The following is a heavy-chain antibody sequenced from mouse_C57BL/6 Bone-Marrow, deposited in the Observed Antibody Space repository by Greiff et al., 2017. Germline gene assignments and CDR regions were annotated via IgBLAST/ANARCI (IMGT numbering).Heavy chain of an antibody. V-gene: IGHV1-50*01. J-gene: IGHJ4*01. CDR1: GYTFTSYW. CDR3: ARNGDWPMDY. CDR2: IDPSDSYT. Sequence: QVQLQQPGAELVKPGASVKLSCKASGYTFTSYWMQWVKQRPGQGLAWIGEIDPSDSYTNYNQKFKGKATLTVDTSSSTAYMQLSSLTSEDSAVYYCARNGDWPMDYWGQGTSVTVSS. D-gene: IGHD3-3*01.